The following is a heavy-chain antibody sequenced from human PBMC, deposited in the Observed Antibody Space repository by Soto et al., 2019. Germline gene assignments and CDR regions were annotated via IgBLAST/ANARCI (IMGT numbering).Heavy chain of an antibody. Sequence: SVKVSCKASRVAFSKFIVTWVRQAPGLGLEWVGGIIPIFGTANYAQKFQGRVTITADESTSTSYMEVNNLRSEDTAVYYCAKVRYSSPMGYYYGMDVWGQGTTVTVS. CDR2: IIPIFGTA. D-gene: IGHD6-19*01. CDR3: AKVRYSSPMGYYYGMDV. V-gene: IGHV1-69*13. CDR1: RVAFSKFI. J-gene: IGHJ6*02.